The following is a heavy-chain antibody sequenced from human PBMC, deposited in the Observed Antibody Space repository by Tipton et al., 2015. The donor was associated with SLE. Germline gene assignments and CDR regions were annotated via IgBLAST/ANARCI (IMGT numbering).Heavy chain of an antibody. CDR3: ARDLVGALYYFDY. J-gene: IGHJ4*02. Sequence: QLVQSGGGLVQPGGSLRLSCAASGFTFTSFAMNWVRQAPGKGLEWVSSISGSGGGRYYADSVKGRFTISRDNSKNTLYLQMNSLRAEDTAVYYCARDLVGALYYFDYWGQGTLVAVSS. D-gene: IGHD1-26*01. CDR2: ISGSGGGR. CDR1: GFTFTSFA. V-gene: IGHV3-23*04.